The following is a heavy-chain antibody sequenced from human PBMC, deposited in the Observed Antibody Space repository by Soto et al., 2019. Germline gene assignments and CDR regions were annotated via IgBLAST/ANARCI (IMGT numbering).Heavy chain of an antibody. V-gene: IGHV3-9*01. D-gene: IGHD6-13*01. J-gene: IGHJ4*02. CDR3: AKDARGSSSWYYLAH. CDR2: ISWNGNTI. CDR1: GFSFDDYA. Sequence: EVQLVESVGGLVQPGRSLRLSCAASGFSFDDYAMHWVRQAPGQGLEWVSGISWNGNTIVDADSVKGRFTISRDNANNSLDLQMNSLRPEDTALYYCAKDARGSSSWYYLAHWGQGTLVTVSS.